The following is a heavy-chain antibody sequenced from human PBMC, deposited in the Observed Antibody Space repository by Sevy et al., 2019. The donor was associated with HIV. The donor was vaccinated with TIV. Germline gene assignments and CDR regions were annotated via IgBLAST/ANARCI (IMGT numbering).Heavy chain of an antibody. CDR3: ATNRCSGGSCYRLNAFDI. D-gene: IGHD2-15*01. J-gene: IGHJ3*02. Sequence: GGSLRLSCAASGFTFSSYAMIWVRQAPGKGLEWVSAISGSGGSTYYADSVKGRFTISRDNSKNTLYLQMNSLRAEDTAVYYCATNRCSGGSCYRLNAFDIWGQGTMVTVSS. CDR1: GFTFSSYA. CDR2: ISGSGGST. V-gene: IGHV3-23*01.